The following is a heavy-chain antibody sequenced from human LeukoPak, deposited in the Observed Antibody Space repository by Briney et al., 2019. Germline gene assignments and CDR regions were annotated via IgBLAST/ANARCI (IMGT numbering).Heavy chain of an antibody. D-gene: IGHD3-3*01. Sequence: PGGSLRLSCAASGFTFSSYAMSWVRQAPGKGLEWVSAISGSGGSTYYADSVKGRFTISRDNSKNTLYLQMNSLRAEDTAVYYCAKDLVTGITIFGVVTPTEKYYYYGMDVWGQGTTVTVSS. CDR3: AKDLVTGITIFGVVTPTEKYYYYGMDV. CDR1: GFTFSSYA. J-gene: IGHJ6*02. CDR2: ISGSGGST. V-gene: IGHV3-23*01.